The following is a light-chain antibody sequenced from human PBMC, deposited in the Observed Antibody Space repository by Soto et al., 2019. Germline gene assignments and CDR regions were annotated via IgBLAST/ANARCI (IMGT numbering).Light chain of an antibody. V-gene: IGKV3D-15*01. CDR2: GAS. J-gene: IGKJ1*01. Sequence: EIVMTQSPATLSVSPGERATLSCRASQCVSSNLAWYQQKPGQAPRLLIYGASTRATGIPARFSGSGSETEFTLTISSLQSEDFAVYYCQQYNNWPPWTFGQGTKVEIK. CDR3: QQYNNWPPWT. CDR1: QCVSSN.